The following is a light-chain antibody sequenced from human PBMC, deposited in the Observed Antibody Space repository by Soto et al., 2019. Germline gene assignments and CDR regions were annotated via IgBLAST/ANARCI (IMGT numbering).Light chain of an antibody. V-gene: IGKV3-11*01. CDR1: QSVSRD. CDR2: DAS. Sequence: DIVMTQSPATLSLSPGERATLSCRASQSVSRDFAWYQQKRGQAPRLLIYDASNRATGIPARFSGSGSGTDFTLTINSLQPEDFAVYYCQHRHDFGPGTKVDFK. CDR3: QHRHD. J-gene: IGKJ3*01.